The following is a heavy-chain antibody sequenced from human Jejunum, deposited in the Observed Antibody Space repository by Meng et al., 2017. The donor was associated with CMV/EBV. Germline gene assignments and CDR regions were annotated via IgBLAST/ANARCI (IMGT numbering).Heavy chain of an antibody. CDR1: GFSFGDYS. V-gene: IGHV3-48*04. CDR3: AKVGSRYYFES. CDR2: ISTTGTRV. D-gene: IGHD3-10*01. J-gene: IGHJ4*02. Sequence: CAASGFSFGDYSMDWVRQAPGKGLEWIAYISTTGTRVDYADSVKGRFTISRDHAKNSLSLQMHSLRVEDTATYFCAKVGSRYYFESWGQGLLVTVSS.